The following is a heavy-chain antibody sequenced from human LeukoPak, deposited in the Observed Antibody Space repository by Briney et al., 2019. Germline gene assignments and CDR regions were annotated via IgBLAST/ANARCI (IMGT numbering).Heavy chain of an antibody. CDR3: ASGSVGFGGGTGAFDI. CDR1: GGSISSYY. D-gene: IGHD3-10*01. Sequence: PSETLSLTCTVSGGSISSYYWSWIRQPAGKGLEWIGRIYTSGSTNYSPSLKSRVTMSVDTSKNQFSLKLSSVTAADTAVYYCASGSVGFGGGTGAFDIWGQGTMVTVSS. J-gene: IGHJ3*02. V-gene: IGHV4-4*07. CDR2: IYTSGST.